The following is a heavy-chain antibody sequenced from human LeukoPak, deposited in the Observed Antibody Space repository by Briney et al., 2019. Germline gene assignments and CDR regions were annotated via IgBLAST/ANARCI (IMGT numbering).Heavy chain of an antibody. V-gene: IGHV3-20*04. D-gene: IGHD3-16*01. Sequence: GGSLRLSCSASGFTFDDYGMTWVRQVPGKGLEWVSGINRKGDTTGYADSVKGRFTISRDNAKNSLYLEMNSLTAEDTAFYYCARDMGSRGSQFLLIYWGQGTLVTVSS. J-gene: IGHJ4*02. CDR3: ARDMGSRGSQFLLIY. CDR2: INRKGDTT. CDR1: GFTFDDYG.